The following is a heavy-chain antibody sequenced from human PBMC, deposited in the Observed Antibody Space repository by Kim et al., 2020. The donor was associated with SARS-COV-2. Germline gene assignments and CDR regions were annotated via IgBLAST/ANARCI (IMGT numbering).Heavy chain of an antibody. CDR2: IYYSGST. CDR1: GGSISSGGYY. Sequence: TLSLTCTVSGGSISSGGYYWSWIREHPGKSLEWIGYIYYSGSTDYNPTLKSRATITVDTTKNQFSLKLSSVTAADMAVYYGAIIAYGAYYYDDWGQGT. V-gene: IGHV4-31*03. D-gene: IGHD4-17*01. CDR3: AIIAYGAYYYDD. J-gene: IGHJ4*02.